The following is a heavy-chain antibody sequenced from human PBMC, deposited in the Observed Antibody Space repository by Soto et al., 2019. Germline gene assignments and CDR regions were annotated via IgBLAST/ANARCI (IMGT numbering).Heavy chain of an antibody. CDR1: GGSISSGGYS. V-gene: IGHV4-30-2*01. CDR2: IYHSGST. CDR3: ARDQLEGNWFDP. Sequence: QLQLQESCSGLVRPSQTLSLTCAVSGGSISSGGYSWNWIRQPPGKGLEWIGYIYHSGSTLYNPSPKSRVTISVDKSKNQFSLKLTSVTAADTAVYYCARDQLEGNWFDPWGQGTLVTVSS. J-gene: IGHJ5*02. D-gene: IGHD1-1*01.